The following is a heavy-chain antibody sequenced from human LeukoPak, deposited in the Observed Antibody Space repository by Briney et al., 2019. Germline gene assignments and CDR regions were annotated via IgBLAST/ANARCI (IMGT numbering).Heavy chain of an antibody. CDR2: IYYSGST. V-gene: IGHV4-39*07. Sequence: SETLSLTCTVSGGSISSGSYYWGWIRQPPGKGLEWIGSIYYSGSTYYNPSLKSRVTISVDTSKNQFSLKLSSVTAADTAVYCCARGGYSYGLGAYYYYYMDVWGKGTTVTVSS. J-gene: IGHJ6*03. CDR3: ARGGYSYGLGAYYYYYMDV. D-gene: IGHD5-18*01. CDR1: GGSISSGSYY.